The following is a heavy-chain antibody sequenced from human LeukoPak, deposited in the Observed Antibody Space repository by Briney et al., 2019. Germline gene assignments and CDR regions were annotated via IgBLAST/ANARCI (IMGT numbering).Heavy chain of an antibody. CDR3: ARGRAYYDFWSGYLSIFDY. CDR1: GYTFISYD. D-gene: IGHD3-3*01. J-gene: IGHJ4*02. CDR2: MNPNSGNT. V-gene: IGHV1-8*01. Sequence: GASVKVSCKASGYTFISYDINWVRQATGQGLEWMGWMNPNSGNTGYAQKFQGRVTMTRNTSISTAYMELSSLRSEDTAVYYCARGRAYYDFWSGYLSIFDYWGQGTLVTVSS.